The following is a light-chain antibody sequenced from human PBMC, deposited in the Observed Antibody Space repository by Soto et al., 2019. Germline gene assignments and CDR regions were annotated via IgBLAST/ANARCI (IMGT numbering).Light chain of an antibody. J-gene: IGLJ2*01. CDR1: SSNIGSNT. CDR3: AVWDDSLNGPV. Sequence: QSVLTQPPSASGTPGQRVTISCSGSSSNIGSNTVNWYQHLPGTAPKLLIYSNNQRPSGVPDRFSGSKSGTSASLAISGLQSEDEADYYCAVWDDSLNGPVFGGGTKLTVL. V-gene: IGLV1-44*01. CDR2: SNN.